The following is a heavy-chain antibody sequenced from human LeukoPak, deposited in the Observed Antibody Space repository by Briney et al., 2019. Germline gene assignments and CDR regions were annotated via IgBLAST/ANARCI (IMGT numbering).Heavy chain of an antibody. D-gene: IGHD3-10*01. Sequence: GGSLRLSCAVSGFTFSDYYMSWIRQAPGRGLEWVSYISWDSSYTSYADSVKGRFTISRDNSKNTLYLQMNSLRPEDTAVYYCAKAPHSELLLIDFWGQGTLVTVSS. CDR1: GFTFSDYY. V-gene: IGHV3-11*06. CDR2: ISWDSSYT. J-gene: IGHJ4*02. CDR3: AKAPHSELLLIDF.